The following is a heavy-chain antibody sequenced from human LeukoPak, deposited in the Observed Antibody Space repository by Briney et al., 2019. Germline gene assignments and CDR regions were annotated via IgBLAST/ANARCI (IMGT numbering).Heavy chain of an antibody. D-gene: IGHD6-25*01. CDR2: VYYGRSP. Sequence: SETLSLTCTVSGDSISRSTYYWAWIRQPPGKGLEWIGSVYYGRSPYFNPSLESRAAISVDTSKNHFSLKMSSVTAADTAVYYCARSSGTGTFSYWGQGTLVTVSS. V-gene: IGHV4-39*02. J-gene: IGHJ4*02. CDR3: ARSSGTGTFSY. CDR1: GDSISRSTYY.